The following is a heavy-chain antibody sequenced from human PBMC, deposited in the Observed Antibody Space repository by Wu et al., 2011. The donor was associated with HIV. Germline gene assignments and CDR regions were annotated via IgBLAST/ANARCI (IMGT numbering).Heavy chain of an antibody. D-gene: IGHD5-24*01. J-gene: IGHJ3*02. CDR3: ARAEGDGYKEGAFDI. CDR1: GGTFNNYA. Sequence: QVQLLQSGAEVKKPGSSVKVSCKASGGTFNNYAINWVRQAPGQGLEWMGGIVTIFGTPNYAQKFQGRVTITTDDSTSTAYVELISLRSEDTAIYYCARAEGDGYKEGAFDIWGQGTMVTVTS. CDR2: IVTIFGTP. V-gene: IGHV1-69*05.